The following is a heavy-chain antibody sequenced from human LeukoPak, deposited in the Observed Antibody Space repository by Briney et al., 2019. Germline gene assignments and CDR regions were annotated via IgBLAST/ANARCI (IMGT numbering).Heavy chain of an antibody. Sequence: GGSLRLSCAASGFTFSDYYMSWIRQAPGKGLEWVSYISSSSSTIYYADSVKGRFTISRDNAKNSLYLQMNSLRAEDTAVYYCARESDPYDFWSGYYPDYWGQGTLVTVSS. D-gene: IGHD3-3*01. CDR1: GFTFSDYY. CDR2: ISSSSSTI. CDR3: ARESDPYDFWSGYYPDY. J-gene: IGHJ4*02. V-gene: IGHV3-11*04.